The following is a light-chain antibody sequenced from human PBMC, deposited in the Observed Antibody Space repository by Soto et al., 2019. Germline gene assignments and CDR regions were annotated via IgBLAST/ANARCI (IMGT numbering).Light chain of an antibody. J-gene: IGKJ5*01. CDR1: QSVSSSY. CDR2: AAS. CDR3: QQSYGTPIT. V-gene: IGKV3-20*01. Sequence: EIVLTQSPGTLSLSPGERATLSCRASQSVSSSYLAWYQQKPGQAPRLLIYAASSRATGISDRFSGSGSGTEFTLTIISLQPEDFATYYCQQSYGTPITFGQGTRLEIK.